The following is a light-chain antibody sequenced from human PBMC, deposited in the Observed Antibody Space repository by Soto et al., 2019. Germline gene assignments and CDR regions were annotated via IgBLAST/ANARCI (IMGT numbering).Light chain of an antibody. Sequence: EIVLTQSLATLSLSPGERATLSCRASQSVSSYLAWYQQKPGQAPRLLIYDASNRATGIPARFSGSGSGTSFTLTISSLEPEDFAVYYCQQRSNWPITFGQGTRLEIK. CDR1: QSVSSY. CDR3: QQRSNWPIT. CDR2: DAS. J-gene: IGKJ5*01. V-gene: IGKV3-11*01.